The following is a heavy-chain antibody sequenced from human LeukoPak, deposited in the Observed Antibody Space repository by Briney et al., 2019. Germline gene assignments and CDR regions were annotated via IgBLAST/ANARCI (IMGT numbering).Heavy chain of an antibody. CDR1: GFTFSSYA. D-gene: IGHD3-10*01. Sequence: GGSLRLSCAASGFTFSSYAMSWVRQAPGKGLEWVSAISGSGGSTYYADFVKGRFTISRDNSKNTLYLQMNSLRAEDTAVYYCAKEGALLWFGELLYNWFDPWGQGTLVTVSS. CDR2: ISGSGGST. V-gene: IGHV3-23*01. CDR3: AKEGALLWFGELLYNWFDP. J-gene: IGHJ5*02.